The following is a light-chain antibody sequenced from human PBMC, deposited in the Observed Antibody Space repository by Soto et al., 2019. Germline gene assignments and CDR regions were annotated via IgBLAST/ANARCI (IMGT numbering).Light chain of an antibody. V-gene: IGKV3-20*01. Sequence: ESVLTQAPGTLALSAGERGTLSCRASQSVSSSYLAWYQQKPGQAPRLLIYGASSRATGIPDRFSGSGSGTDFTLTISRLEPEDFAVYYCQQYGSSPPTFGQGTKVDI. J-gene: IGKJ1*01. CDR2: GAS. CDR3: QQYGSSPPT. CDR1: QSVSSSY.